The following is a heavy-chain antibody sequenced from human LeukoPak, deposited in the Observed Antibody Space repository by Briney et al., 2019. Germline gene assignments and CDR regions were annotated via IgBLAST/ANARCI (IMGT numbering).Heavy chain of an antibody. D-gene: IGHD6-19*01. CDR2: ISSSGSTI. CDR1: GFTFSSYE. Sequence: PGGSLRLSCAASGFTFSSYEMNWVRQAPGKGLEWVSYISSSGSTIYYADSVKGRFTISRDNAKNSLYLQMNSLRAEDTAVYYCARDAHSSGWYNWFDPWGQGTLVTVSS. J-gene: IGHJ5*02. CDR3: ARDAHSSGWYNWFDP. V-gene: IGHV3-48*03.